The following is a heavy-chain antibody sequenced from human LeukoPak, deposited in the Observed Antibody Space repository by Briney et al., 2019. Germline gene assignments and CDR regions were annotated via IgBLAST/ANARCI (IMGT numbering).Heavy chain of an antibody. D-gene: IGHD6-13*01. J-gene: IGHJ5*02. CDR1: GFTFSSYA. CDR3: ARAAQQLVPDGWFDP. V-gene: IGHV3-30*04. Sequence: GRSLRLSCAASGFTFSSYAMHWVRLAPGKGLEWVAVISYDGSNKYYADSVKGRFTISRDNSKNTLYLQMNSLRAEDTAVYYCARAAQQLVPDGWFDPWGQGTLVTVSS. CDR2: ISYDGSNK.